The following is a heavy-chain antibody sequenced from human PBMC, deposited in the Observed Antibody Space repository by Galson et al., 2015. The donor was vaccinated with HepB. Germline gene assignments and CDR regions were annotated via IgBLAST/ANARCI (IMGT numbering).Heavy chain of an antibody. V-gene: IGHV3-30-3*01. J-gene: IGHJ4*02. D-gene: IGHD2-15*01. CDR3: ARGPVCSGGSCYEGSQIDY. CDR1: GFTFSSYA. CDR2: ISYDGSNK. Sequence: SLRLSCAASGFTFSSYAMHWVRQAPGKGLEWVAVISYDGSNKYYADSVKGRFTISRDNSKNTLYLQMNSLRAEDTAVYYCARGPVCSGGSCYEGSQIDYWGQGTLVTVSS.